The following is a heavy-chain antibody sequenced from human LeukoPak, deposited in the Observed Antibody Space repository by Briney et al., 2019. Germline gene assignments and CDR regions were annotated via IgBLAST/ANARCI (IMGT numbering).Heavy chain of an antibody. CDR3: TTGITMVRGVIHLIDY. D-gene: IGHD3-10*01. CDR2: IKSKTDGGTT. V-gene: IGHV3-15*01. CDR1: GFTFSSYS. J-gene: IGHJ4*02. Sequence: GGSLRLSCAASGFTFSSYSMTWVRQAPGKGLEWVGRIKSKTDGGTTDYAAPVKGRFTISRADSKNTLYLQMNSLKTEDTAVYYCTTGITMVRGVIHLIDYWGQGTLVTVSS.